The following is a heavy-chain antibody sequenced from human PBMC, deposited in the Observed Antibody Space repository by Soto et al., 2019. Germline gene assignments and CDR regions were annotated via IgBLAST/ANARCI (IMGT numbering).Heavy chain of an antibody. D-gene: IGHD3-22*01. CDR1: GFSLSTSGVG. CDR3: AHRMDYYDSSGYYYFNDY. J-gene: IGHJ4*02. CDR2: IYWNDDK. Sequence: QITLKESGPTLVKPTQTLTLTCTFSGFSLSTSGVGVGWIRQPPGKALEWLALIYWNDDKRYSPSLKSRLTITKDTSKNQVVLTMTNMDPVDTATYYCAHRMDYYDSSGYYYFNDYWGQGTLVTVSS. V-gene: IGHV2-5*01.